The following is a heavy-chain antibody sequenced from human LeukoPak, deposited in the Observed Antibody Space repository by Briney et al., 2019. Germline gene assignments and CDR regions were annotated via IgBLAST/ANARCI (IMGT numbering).Heavy chain of an antibody. CDR1: GYTFTGYY. CDR3: AGGRYDYVWGSYRRVYYFDY. V-gene: IGHV1-18*04. J-gene: IGHJ4*02. CDR2: ISAYNGNT. D-gene: IGHD3-16*02. Sequence: ASLKVSCKASGYTFTGYYMRWVRQAPGQELEWMGWISAYNGNTYYAQKLQGRVTMTTDTSTNTAYMELRSLRSDDTAVYYYAGGRYDYVWGSYRRVYYFDYWGQGTLVTVSS.